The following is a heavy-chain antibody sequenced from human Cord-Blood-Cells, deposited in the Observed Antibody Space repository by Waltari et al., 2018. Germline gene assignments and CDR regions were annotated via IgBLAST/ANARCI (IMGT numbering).Heavy chain of an antibody. CDR3: ANPKEVTKGDY. Sequence: EVQLLESGGGLVQPGGSLRLACGASGFTFSCYAMRWVRQAPGKGLEWVSAISGSGGSTYYADSVKGRFTISRDNSKNTLYLQMNSLRAEDTAVYYCANPKEVTKGDYWGQGTLVTVSS. CDR2: ISGSGGST. V-gene: IGHV3-23*01. J-gene: IGHJ4*02. D-gene: IGHD4-4*01. CDR1: GFTFSCYA.